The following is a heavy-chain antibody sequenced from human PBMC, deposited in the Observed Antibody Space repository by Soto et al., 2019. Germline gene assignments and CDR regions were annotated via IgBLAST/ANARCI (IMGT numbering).Heavy chain of an antibody. CDR2: ISSSGSTI. J-gene: IGHJ4*02. V-gene: IGHV3-11*01. Sequence: GGSLRLACAASGFTFSDYYMSWIRQAPGKGLEWVSYISSSGSTIYYADSVKGRFTISRDNAKNSLYLQMNSLRAEDTAVYYCARASLAPGYSGYAGNFDYWGQGTLVTVSS. CDR3: ARASLAPGYSGYAGNFDY. D-gene: IGHD5-12*01. CDR1: GFTFSDYY.